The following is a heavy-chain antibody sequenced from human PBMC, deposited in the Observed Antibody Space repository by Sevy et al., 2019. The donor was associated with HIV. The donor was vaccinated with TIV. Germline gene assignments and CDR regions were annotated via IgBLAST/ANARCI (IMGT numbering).Heavy chain of an antibody. CDR2: FSADNDNT. Sequence: ASVKVSCKASGYIFTSYVINWVRQAPGQGLEWMGWFSADNDNTNYAQKLQGRVTMTTDTSTSTAYMELRSLRSDDTAVYYCAREEGIAAGGSFDYWGQGTLVTVSS. V-gene: IGHV1-18*01. CDR3: AREEGIAAGGSFDY. CDR1: GYIFTSYV. D-gene: IGHD6-13*01. J-gene: IGHJ4*02.